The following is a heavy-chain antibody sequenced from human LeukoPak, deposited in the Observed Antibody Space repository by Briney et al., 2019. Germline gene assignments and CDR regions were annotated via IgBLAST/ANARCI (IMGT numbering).Heavy chain of an antibody. CDR1: GYRFTSYW. Sequence: GESLKISWKGSGYRFTSYWIGWVGQMHGKGLGWMGIIYPGDSDTRYSPSFQGQVTISADKSISTAYLQWSSLKASDTAMYYCAVLVFGGIIDAFDIWGQGTMVTVSS. J-gene: IGHJ3*02. V-gene: IGHV5-51*01. CDR3: AVLVFGGIIDAFDI. CDR2: IYPGDSDT. D-gene: IGHD3-3*01.